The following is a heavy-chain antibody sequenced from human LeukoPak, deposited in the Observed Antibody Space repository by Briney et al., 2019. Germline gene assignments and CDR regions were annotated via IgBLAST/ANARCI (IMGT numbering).Heavy chain of an antibody. CDR2: MSPKSGHT. J-gene: IGHJ4*02. V-gene: IGHV1-8*01. D-gene: IGHD7-27*01. CDR1: GYSFTRYD. Sequence: ASVKVSCKPSGYSFTRYDINWVRESTGQGLEWMGWMSPKSGHTGYAQNFQGRVTMTRNTSISTAYMELSSLRSEDTAVYYCVGGAPNWGFDYWGQGTLVTVSS. CDR3: VGGAPNWGFDY.